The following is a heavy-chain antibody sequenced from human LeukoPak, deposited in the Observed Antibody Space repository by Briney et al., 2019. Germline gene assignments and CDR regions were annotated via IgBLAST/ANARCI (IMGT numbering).Heavy chain of an antibody. J-gene: IGHJ4*02. Sequence: GASVKVSCKASGGTFSSYAISWVRQAPGQGLDWMGGIIPIFGTANYAQKFQGRVTITTDESTSTAYMELSSLRSEDTAVYYCARDMTTVTSFDYWGQGTLVTVSS. CDR3: ARDMTTVTSFDY. CDR1: GGTFSSYA. V-gene: IGHV1-69*05. CDR2: IIPIFGTA. D-gene: IGHD4-17*01.